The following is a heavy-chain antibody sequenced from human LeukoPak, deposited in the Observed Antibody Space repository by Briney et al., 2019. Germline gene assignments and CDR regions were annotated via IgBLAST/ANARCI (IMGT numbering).Heavy chain of an antibody. V-gene: IGHV1-24*01. CDR2: FDPEDGET. Sequence: ASVKVSCKVSGYTLTELSMHWVRQAPGKGLEWMGGFDPEDGETIYAQRFQGRVTMAEDTSTDTAYMELSSLRSDDTAVYYCATASSGDISGYYTPYSDYWGQGTLVTVSS. CDR1: GYTLTELS. D-gene: IGHD3-22*01. J-gene: IGHJ4*02. CDR3: ATASSGDISGYYTPYSDY.